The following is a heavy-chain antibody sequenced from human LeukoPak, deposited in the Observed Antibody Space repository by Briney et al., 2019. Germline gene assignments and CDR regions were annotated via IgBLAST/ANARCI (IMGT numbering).Heavy chain of an antibody. Sequence: GGSLRLSCAASGFTFSSYSMNWVRQAPGKGLEWVPSISSSSSYIYYADSVKGRFTISRDNAKNSLYLQMNSLRAEDTAVYYCARGHCSSTSCYTGPNWFDPWGQGTLVTVSS. D-gene: IGHD2-2*02. J-gene: IGHJ5*02. V-gene: IGHV3-21*01. CDR2: ISSSSSYI. CDR3: ARGHCSSTSCYTGPNWFDP. CDR1: GFTFSSYS.